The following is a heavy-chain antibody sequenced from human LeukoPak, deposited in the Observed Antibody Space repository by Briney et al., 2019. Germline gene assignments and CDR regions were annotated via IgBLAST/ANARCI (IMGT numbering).Heavy chain of an antibody. Sequence: SETPSLTCTVSGGSISNYYWSWVRQPPGKGLEWIGYIYYSGSTTYNPSLKSRVTISVDTSKNQFSLKLSSVTAADTAVYYCARRTYFDLWGRGTPVTVSS. CDR2: IYYSGST. V-gene: IGHV4-59*08. CDR3: ARRTYFDL. CDR1: GGSISNYY. J-gene: IGHJ2*01.